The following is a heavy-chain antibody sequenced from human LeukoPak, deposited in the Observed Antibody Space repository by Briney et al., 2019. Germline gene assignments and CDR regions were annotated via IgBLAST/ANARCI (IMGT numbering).Heavy chain of an antibody. V-gene: IGHV3-30-3*01. J-gene: IGHJ4*02. CDR2: ISYDGSTK. CDR1: GFTFSSYP. D-gene: IGHD6-13*01. Sequence: PGRSLRLSCAASGFTFSSYPMHWVRQAPGKGLEWVALISYDGSTKYYADSVKGRFTISRDNSKNTLYLQVDSLRAEDTAVYFCTRPKQQMVPSYEYWGQGTLVTVSS. CDR3: TRPKQQMVPSYEY.